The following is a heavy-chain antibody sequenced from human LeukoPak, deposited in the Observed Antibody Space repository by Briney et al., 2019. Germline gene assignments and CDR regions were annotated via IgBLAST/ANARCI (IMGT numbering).Heavy chain of an antibody. CDR3: ARGRSYYDFWSGYPSVNWFDP. J-gene: IGHJ5*02. D-gene: IGHD3-3*01. CDR2: ISAYNGNT. CDR1: GYTFTSYG. Sequence: ASVKVSCKASGYTFTSYGISWVRQAPGQGLEWMGWISAYNGNTNYAQKLQGRVTMTTDTSTSTAYMELRSLRSDDTAVYYCARGRSYYDFWSGYPSVNWFDPWGQGTLVTVSS. V-gene: IGHV1-18*01.